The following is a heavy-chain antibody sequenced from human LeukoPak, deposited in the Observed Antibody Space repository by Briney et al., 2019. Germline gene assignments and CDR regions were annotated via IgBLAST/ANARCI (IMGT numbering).Heavy chain of an antibody. Sequence: SETLSLTCSVSGGPISSGSHYWGWIRQPPGKGLEWIGSIYYTGSTYYNPSLKSRVIISVDTSKNQFSLGLSSVTAADTAVYYCASSNSLVVVVATQFDYWGQGTLVTVSS. CDR3: ASSNSLVVVVATQFDY. CDR1: GGPISSGSHY. J-gene: IGHJ4*02. D-gene: IGHD2-15*01. CDR2: IYYTGST. V-gene: IGHV4-39*01.